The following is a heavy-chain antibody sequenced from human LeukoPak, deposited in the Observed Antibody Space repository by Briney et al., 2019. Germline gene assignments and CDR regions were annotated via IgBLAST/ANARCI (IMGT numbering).Heavy chain of an antibody. CDR3: AKSESSGWPIDAFDI. D-gene: IGHD6-19*01. V-gene: IGHV3-9*03. CDR1: GFTFDDYA. CDR2: ISWNSGSI. J-gene: IGHJ3*02. Sequence: PGRSLRLSCAASGFTFDDYAMHWVRQAPGKGLEWVSGISWNSGSIGYADSVKGRFTISRDNAKNSLYLQMNSLRAEDMALYYCAKSESSGWPIDAFDIWGQGTMVTVS.